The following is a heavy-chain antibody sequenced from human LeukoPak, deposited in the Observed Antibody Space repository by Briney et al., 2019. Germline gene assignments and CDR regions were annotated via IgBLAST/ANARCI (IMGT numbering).Heavy chain of an antibody. D-gene: IGHD4-17*01. CDR3: ARGHRHYGDYTVLGY. J-gene: IGHJ4*02. CDR1: GYTFTSYD. V-gene: IGHV1-8*01. Sequence: GASVKVSCKXSGYTFTSYDINWVRQATGQGLEWMGWMNPNSGNTGYAQKFQGRVTMTRNTSISTAYMELSSLRSEDTAVYYCARGHRHYGDYTVLGYWGQGTLVTVSS. CDR2: MNPNSGNT.